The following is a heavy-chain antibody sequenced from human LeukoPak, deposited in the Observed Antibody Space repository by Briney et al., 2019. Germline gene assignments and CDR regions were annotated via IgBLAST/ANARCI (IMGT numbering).Heavy chain of an antibody. CDR2: IHYGGST. V-gene: IGHV4-59*08. CDR1: GGSFNDYY. J-gene: IGHJ4*02. D-gene: IGHD3/OR15-3a*01. Sequence: SETLSLTCAVYGGSFNDYYWSWIRQPPGKGLEWIGYIHYGGSTNYNPSLKSRVTISVDTSKNQFSLRLTSVTAADTAVYYCARQTGSGLFILPGGQGTLVTVSS. CDR3: ARQTGSGLFILP.